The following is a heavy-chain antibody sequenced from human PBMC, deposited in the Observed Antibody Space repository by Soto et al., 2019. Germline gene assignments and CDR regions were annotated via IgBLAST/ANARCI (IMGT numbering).Heavy chain of an antibody. Sequence: GGSLRLSCAASGLTFRSYIINWVRQAPGRGLEWVSSISTSSSYKYYADSVKGRFTISRDNAKNSLYLQMNSLRAEDTAVYYCARDPSPYDFWSGSKRPYGLDVWGQGTTVTVSS. J-gene: IGHJ6*02. CDR1: GLTFRSYI. CDR3: ARDPSPYDFWSGSKRPYGLDV. V-gene: IGHV3-21*01. CDR2: ISTSSSYK. D-gene: IGHD3-3*01.